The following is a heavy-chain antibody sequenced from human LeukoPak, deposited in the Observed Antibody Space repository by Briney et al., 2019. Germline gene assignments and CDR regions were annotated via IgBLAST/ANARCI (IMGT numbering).Heavy chain of an antibody. Sequence: SETLSLTCTVSGGSISSSNYYWGWIRQPPGKGLEWIASISYSGSTYFNPSVKSGVTISRDTSKNQFSLTLNSVTAADTAVYYCVRVKSGSISDSWGQGTLVTVSS. D-gene: IGHD1-26*01. CDR2: ISYSGST. CDR1: GGSISSSNYY. CDR3: VRVKSGSISDS. V-gene: IGHV4-39*07. J-gene: IGHJ4*02.